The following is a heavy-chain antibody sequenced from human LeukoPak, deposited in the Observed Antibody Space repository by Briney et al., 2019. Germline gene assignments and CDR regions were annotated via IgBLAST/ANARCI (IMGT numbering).Heavy chain of an antibody. CDR1: GGTFSSYA. CDR3: ARTTWAAAVSGVY. Sequence: SMKVSCKASGGTFSSYAISWVRQAPGQGLEWMGRIITGVGIANYAQKFQGRVTITADKSTSTAYMELSSLRSEDTAVYYCARTTWAAAVSGVYFGQGTLVTVS. J-gene: IGHJ4*02. V-gene: IGHV1-69*04. CDR2: IITGVGIA. D-gene: IGHD2-2*01.